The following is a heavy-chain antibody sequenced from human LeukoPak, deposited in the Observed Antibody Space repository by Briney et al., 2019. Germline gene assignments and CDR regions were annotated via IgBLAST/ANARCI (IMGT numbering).Heavy chain of an antibody. D-gene: IGHD6-13*01. CDR2: IIPIFGTA. J-gene: IGHJ4*01. V-gene: IGHV1-69*01. CDR3: ARHLAAAGKFDY. CDR1: GGTFSSYA. Sequence: SVKVSCKASGGTFSSYAISWVRQAPGQGLGWMGGIIPIFGTANYAQKFQGRVTITADESTSTAYMELSSLRSEDTAVYYCARHLAAAGKFDYWGQEPWSPSPQ.